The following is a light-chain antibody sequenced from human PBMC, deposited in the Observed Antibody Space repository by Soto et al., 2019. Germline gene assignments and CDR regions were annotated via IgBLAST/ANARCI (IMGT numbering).Light chain of an antibody. V-gene: IGKV3-20*01. J-gene: IGKJ1*01. CDR3: QQYMCSLT. Sequence: EIVLTQSPGSLSLSPGQRATLSCRASQSVDSTFFAWYQKKPGPAPRLLSQAASKRATGIPDWFSGSGSGKYSTLIISRLEPEDFVVYYCQQYMCSLTFGQGTKVEIK. CDR1: QSVDSTF. CDR2: AAS.